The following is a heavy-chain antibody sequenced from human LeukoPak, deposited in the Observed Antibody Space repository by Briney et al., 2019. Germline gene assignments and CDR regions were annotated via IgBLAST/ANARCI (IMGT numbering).Heavy chain of an antibody. Sequence: PSGTLSLTCAVYGGSFSGYYWSWIRQPPGKGLEWIGEINHSGSTNYNPSLKSRVTISVDTSKNQFSLKLSSVTAADTAVYYCASLFFYDFGSGYYQNDYGGKEPLSPFSS. CDR2: INHSGST. V-gene: IGHV4-34*01. J-gene: IGHJ4*02. CDR3: ASLFFYDFGSGYYQNDY. CDR1: GGSFSGYY. D-gene: IGHD3-3*01.